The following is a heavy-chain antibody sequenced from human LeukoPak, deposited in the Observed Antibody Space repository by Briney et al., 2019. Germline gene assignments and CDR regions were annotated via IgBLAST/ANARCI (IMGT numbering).Heavy chain of an antibody. J-gene: IGHJ4*02. V-gene: IGHV4-34*01. Sequence: SETLSLTCAVYGGSFSGYYWSWIRQPPGKGLEWMGEINHSGSTNYNPSLTSRVTISVDTSKNQFSLKLSSVTAADTAVYYCARGRGIAAPKASRAYFDYWGQGTLVTVSS. CDR3: ARGRGIAAPKASRAYFDY. CDR1: GGSFSGYY. CDR2: INHSGST. D-gene: IGHD6-13*01.